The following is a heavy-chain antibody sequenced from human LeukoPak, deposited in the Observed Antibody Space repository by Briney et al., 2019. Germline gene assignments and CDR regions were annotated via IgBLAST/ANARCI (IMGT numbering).Heavy chain of an antibody. J-gene: IGHJ6*02. V-gene: IGHV3-21*01. CDR3: VRDVSRRIGMDV. Sequence: GGSLRLSCLASGFSFNSYTMNWDREAPGKGLEWVSTISPVSSYTWYAESVKGRFTISRDNPKNSLYLQMDSLRAEDTAVYYCVRDVSRRIGMDVWGQGTTVSVSS. CDR1: GFSFNSYT. CDR2: ISPVSSYT. D-gene: IGHD2/OR15-2a*01.